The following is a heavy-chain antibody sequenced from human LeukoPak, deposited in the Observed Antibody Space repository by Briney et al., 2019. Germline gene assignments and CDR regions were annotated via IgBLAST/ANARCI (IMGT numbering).Heavy chain of an antibody. Sequence: GGSLRLSCAASGFTFSNHWMHRVRQAPGKGLVWVSRTRSDGSSTTYADSVKGRFTISRDNAKNTLYLQMSSLRPEDTAVYYCASQRLGELYVTLLDYWGQGTLVTVSS. CDR1: GFTFSNHW. CDR3: ASQRLGELYVTLLDY. CDR2: TRSDGSST. D-gene: IGHD3-16*01. J-gene: IGHJ4*02. V-gene: IGHV3-74*01.